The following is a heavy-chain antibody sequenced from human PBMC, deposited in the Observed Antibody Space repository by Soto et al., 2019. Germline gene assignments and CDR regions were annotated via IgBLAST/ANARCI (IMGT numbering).Heavy chain of an antibody. D-gene: IGHD2-2*01. Sequence: GGSLRLSCAASGFTFSSYSMNWVRQAPGKGLEWVSYISSSSSTIYYADSVKGRFTISRDNAKNSLYLQMNSLRAEDTAVYYCARDGQYCSSTSCFSSFDYWGQGTLVTVSS. V-gene: IGHV3-48*01. CDR2: ISSSSSTI. CDR3: ARDGQYCSSTSCFSSFDY. CDR1: GFTFSSYS. J-gene: IGHJ4*02.